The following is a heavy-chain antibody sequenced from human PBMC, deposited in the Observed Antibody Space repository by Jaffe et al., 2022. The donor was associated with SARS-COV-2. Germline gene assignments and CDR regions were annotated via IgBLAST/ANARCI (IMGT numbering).Heavy chain of an antibody. CDR3: ARSWAKRYGGNSGQLHP. CDR2: INPSGGST. J-gene: IGHJ5*02. Sequence: QVQLVQSGAEVKKPGASVKVSCKASGYTFTSYYMHWVRQAPGQGLEWMGIINPSGGSTSYAQKFQGRVTMTRDTSTSTVYMELSSLRSEDTAVYYCARSWAKRYGGNSGQLHPWGQGTLVTVSS. V-gene: IGHV1-46*01. CDR1: GYTFTSYY. D-gene: IGHD2-21*02.